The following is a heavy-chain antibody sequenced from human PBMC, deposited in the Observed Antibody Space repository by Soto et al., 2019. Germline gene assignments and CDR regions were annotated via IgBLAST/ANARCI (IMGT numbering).Heavy chain of an antibody. CDR2: ISSSSSYI. J-gene: IGHJ4*02. V-gene: IGHV3-21*01. Sequence: EVQLVESGGGLVKPGGSLRLSCAASGFTFSSYSMNWVRQAPGKGLEWVSSISSSSSYIYYADSVKGRFTISRDNAKNSLYLQMNSLRAEDTAVYYCARYSGATTGVDYWGQGTLVTVSS. CDR1: GFTFSSYS. CDR3: ARYSGATTGVDY. D-gene: IGHD1-26*01.